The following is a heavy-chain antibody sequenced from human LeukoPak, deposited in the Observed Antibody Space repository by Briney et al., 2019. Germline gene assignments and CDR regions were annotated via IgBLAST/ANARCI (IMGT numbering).Heavy chain of an antibody. D-gene: IGHD3-3*01. J-gene: IGHJ4*02. Sequence: ASVKVSRKASGYTFTGYYMHWVRQAPGQGLEWMGWINPNSGGTNYAQKFQGRVTMTRDTSISTAYMELSRLRSDDTAVYYCARGGLAIFGVVARGGDYWGQGTLVTVSS. V-gene: IGHV1-2*02. CDR3: ARGGLAIFGVVARGGDY. CDR1: GYTFTGYY. CDR2: INPNSGGT.